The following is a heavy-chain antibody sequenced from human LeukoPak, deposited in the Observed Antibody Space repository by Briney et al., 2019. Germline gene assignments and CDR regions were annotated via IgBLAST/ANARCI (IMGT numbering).Heavy chain of an antibody. CDR2: INHSGST. V-gene: IGHV4-34*01. CDR3: ARGGKTYYDFWSGTPSPWFDP. D-gene: IGHD3-3*01. Sequence: PSETLSLTCAVYGGSFSGYYWSWLRQPPGKGLEWIGEINHSGSTNYNPSLKSRVTISVDTSKNQFSLKLSSVTAADTAVYYCARGGKTYYDFWSGTPSPWFDPWGQGTLVTVSS. CDR1: GGSFSGYY. J-gene: IGHJ5*02.